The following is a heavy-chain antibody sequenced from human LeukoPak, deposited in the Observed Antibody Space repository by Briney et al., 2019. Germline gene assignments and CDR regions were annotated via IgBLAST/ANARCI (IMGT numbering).Heavy chain of an antibody. Sequence: ASVKVSCKGSGYTFSAYVLHWVRQAPGQSLEWMGWINGGNGETRYSENFHGRVTITRDAPAKTSYMELSSLGLEDTAVYYCARGWRDLGEIPFWGQGTLVTVSS. CDR1: GYTFSAYV. D-gene: IGHD5-24*01. CDR2: INGGNGET. J-gene: IGHJ4*02. CDR3: ARGWRDLGEIPF. V-gene: IGHV1-3*01.